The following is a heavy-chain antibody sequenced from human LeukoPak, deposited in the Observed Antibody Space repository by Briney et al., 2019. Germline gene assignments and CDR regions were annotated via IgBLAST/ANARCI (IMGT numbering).Heavy chain of an antibody. V-gene: IGHV4-59*08. Sequence: PSETLSLTCAVSGGSISSYYWSWIRQPPGKGLEWIGYIFYSGNTKYNPSLKSRLTISVDTSKNQFSLKLSSATAADTAVYYCARHDGNWNREFDYWGQGTLVTVSS. CDR3: ARHDGNWNREFDY. CDR1: GGSISSYY. J-gene: IGHJ4*02. D-gene: IGHD1-1*01. CDR2: IFYSGNT.